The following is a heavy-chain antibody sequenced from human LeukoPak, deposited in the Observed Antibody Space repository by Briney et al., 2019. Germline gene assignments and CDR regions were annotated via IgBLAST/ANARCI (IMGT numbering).Heavy chain of an antibody. J-gene: IGHJ4*02. CDR2: IYYDGNT. D-gene: IGHD3-10*01. CDR1: GGSISNYY. V-gene: IGHV4-59*01. CDR3: ARDGGYGSGSAL. Sequence: SETLSLTCTVSGGSISNYYWTWIRQPPGKGQEWIGSIYYDGNTNYNPSLKSRVTISLDTPKNQFSLKLTSVTAADTAVYYCARDGGYGSGSALWGQGTLITVSS.